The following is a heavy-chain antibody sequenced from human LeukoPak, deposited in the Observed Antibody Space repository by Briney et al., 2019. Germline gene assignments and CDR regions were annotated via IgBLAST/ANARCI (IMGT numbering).Heavy chain of an antibody. J-gene: IGHJ4*02. D-gene: IGHD6-19*01. CDR1: GGSFSGYY. CDR2: INHSGST. V-gene: IGHV4-34*01. CDR3: ARHIAVAGTYQKWYFDY. Sequence: PSETLSLTCAVYGGSFSGYYWNWIRQPPGEGLEWIGEINHSGSTNYNPSLKSRVTISVDTSKNQFSLKLSSVTAADTAVYYCARHIAVAGTYQKWYFDYWGQGTLVTVSS.